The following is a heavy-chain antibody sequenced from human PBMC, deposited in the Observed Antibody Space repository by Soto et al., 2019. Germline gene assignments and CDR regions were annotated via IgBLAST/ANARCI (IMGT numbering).Heavy chain of an antibody. D-gene: IGHD1-26*01. CDR3: ARLSGSYNDRYFDN. CDR1: GGSFSGYY. Sequence: PSETLSLTCTVSGGSFSGYYWTWIRHPPGTGLEWIGEINYNGNTNYNPSLKSRLTISVDTSKNQFSLKVKSVTAADTAVYFCARLSGSYNDRYFDNWGQGTLVTVSS. CDR2: INYNGNT. J-gene: IGHJ4*02. V-gene: IGHV4-34*01.